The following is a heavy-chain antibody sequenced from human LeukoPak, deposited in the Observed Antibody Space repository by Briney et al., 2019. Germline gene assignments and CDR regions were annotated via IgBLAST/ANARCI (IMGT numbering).Heavy chain of an antibody. V-gene: IGHV3-7*03. Sequence: GGSLRLSCAASGFTFSSYWMSWVRQAPGKGLEWVANIKQDGSEKYYVDSVKGRFTISRGNAKNSLYLQMNSLRAEDTAVYYCARDGRGFGELLWYYYYYGMDVWGKGTTVTVSS. J-gene: IGHJ6*04. CDR3: ARDGRGFGELLWYYYYYGMDV. D-gene: IGHD3-10*01. CDR1: GFTFSSYW. CDR2: IKQDGSEK.